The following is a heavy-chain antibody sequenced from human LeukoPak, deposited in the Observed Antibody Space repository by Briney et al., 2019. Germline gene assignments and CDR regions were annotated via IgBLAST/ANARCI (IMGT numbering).Heavy chain of an antibody. D-gene: IGHD2-2*01. CDR3: AKEEELPYQLLS. CDR1: GFTFSSYG. CDR2: ISYDGSNK. Sequence: GGSLRLSCAASGFTFSSYGMHWVRQAPGKGLEWVAVISYDGSNKYYADSAKGRFTISRDNSKNTLYLQMNSLRAEDTAVYYCAKEEELPYQLLSWGQGTLVTVSS. V-gene: IGHV3-30*18. J-gene: IGHJ4*02.